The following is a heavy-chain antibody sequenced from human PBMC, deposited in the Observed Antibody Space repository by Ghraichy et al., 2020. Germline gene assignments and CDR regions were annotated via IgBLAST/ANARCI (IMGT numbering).Heavy chain of an antibody. J-gene: IGHJ6*03. D-gene: IGHD6-6*01. V-gene: IGHV3-9*01. Sequence: GGSLRLSCAASGFNFKDYAMHWVRQAPGKGLEWVSGISWNSGNTDYADSVKGRFTISRDNAKNSLYLQMNSLRAEDTALYYCAKSGTYSSSSAGMDVWGKGTTVTVSS. CDR1: GFNFKDYA. CDR3: AKSGTYSSSSAGMDV. CDR2: ISWNSGNT.